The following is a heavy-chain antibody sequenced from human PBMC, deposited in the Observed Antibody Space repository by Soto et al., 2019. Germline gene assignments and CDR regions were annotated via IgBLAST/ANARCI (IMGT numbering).Heavy chain of an antibody. CDR1: GFTFSNAW. CDR3: TTQATTVTTYYYYGMDV. CDR2: IKSKTDGGTT. J-gene: IGHJ6*02. V-gene: IGHV3-15*01. D-gene: IGHD4-17*01. Sequence: GGSLRLSCAASGFTFSNAWMSWVRQAPGKGLEWVGRIKSKTDGGTTDYAAPVKGRFTISRDDSKNTLYLQMNSLKTEDTAVYYCTTQATTVTTYYYYGMDVWGQGTTVTVSS.